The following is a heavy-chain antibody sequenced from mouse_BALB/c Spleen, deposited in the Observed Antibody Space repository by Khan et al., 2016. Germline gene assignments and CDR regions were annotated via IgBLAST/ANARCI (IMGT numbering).Heavy chain of an antibody. CDR2: INTETGES. V-gene: IGHV9-2-1*01. CDR1: GYTFTDYS. J-gene: IGHJ4*01. Sequence: QIQLGQSGPELKKPGETVKISCKTSGYTFTDYSVHWVKQAPGKGLKWVGWINTETGESTYADDFKGRFAFSLETSASTAYLQINNLENDDTATYFCARRWWAMDYWGQGTSVTVSS. CDR3: ARRWWAMDY. D-gene: IGHD1-1*02.